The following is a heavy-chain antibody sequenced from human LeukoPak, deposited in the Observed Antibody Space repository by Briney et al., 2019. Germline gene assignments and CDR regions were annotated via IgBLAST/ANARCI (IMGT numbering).Heavy chain of an antibody. Sequence: PSETLSLTCTVSGGSISSSSYYWGWIRQPPGKGLEWIGSIYHSGSTYYNPSLKSRVTISVDTSKNQFSLKLSSVTAADTAVYYCVRDKYYYDSSGYYKFDPWGQGTLVTVSS. CDR1: GGSISSSSYY. CDR2: IYHSGST. CDR3: VRDKYYYDSSGYYKFDP. D-gene: IGHD3-22*01. J-gene: IGHJ5*02. V-gene: IGHV4-39*07.